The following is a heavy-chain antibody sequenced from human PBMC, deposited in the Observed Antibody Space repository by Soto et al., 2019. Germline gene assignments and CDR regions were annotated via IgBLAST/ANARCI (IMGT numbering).Heavy chain of an antibody. J-gene: IGHJ4*02. D-gene: IGHD3-10*01. V-gene: IGHV1-69*01. CDR2: VIPIFQTP. Sequence: HAQLVQSGAEVKKPGSSVKVSCKASGGSFSDYTINWVRQAPGQGLEWMGGVIPIFQTPTYAQNFQGRVTITADESTSTAYMELNSLTSGDTAVYYCARVSRGPIDNWGQGTLVTVSS. CDR1: GGSFSDYT. CDR3: ARVSRGPIDN.